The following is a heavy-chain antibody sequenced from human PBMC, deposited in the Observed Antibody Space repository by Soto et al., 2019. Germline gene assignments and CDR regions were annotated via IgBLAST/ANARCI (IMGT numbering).Heavy chain of an antibody. V-gene: IGHV1-18*01. J-gene: IGHJ5*02. D-gene: IGHD6-6*01. CDR3: ARTTQTSIAARPRWFDP. Sequence: GASVKVSCKASGYTFTSYGISWVRQAPGQGLEWMGWISAYNGNTNYAQKLQGRVTMTTDTSTSTAYMELRSLRSDDTAVYYCARTTQTSIAARPRWFDPWGQGTLVTVSS. CDR1: GYTFTSYG. CDR2: ISAYNGNT.